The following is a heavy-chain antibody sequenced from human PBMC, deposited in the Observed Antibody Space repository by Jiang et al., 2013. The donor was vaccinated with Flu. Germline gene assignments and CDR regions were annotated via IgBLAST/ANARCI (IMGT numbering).Heavy chain of an antibody. Sequence: EVQLVESGGGLIQPGGSLRLSCAASGFTVSSNYMSWVRQAPGKGLEWVAVIYSGGSTYYADSVKGRFTISRDSSKNTLYFQMNSLRAEDTAVYYCARNSIMEAGNWGYFDSWGQGTLVTVAS. CDR3: ARNSIMEAGNWGYFDS. D-gene: IGHD2-21*01. V-gene: IGHV3-53*01. J-gene: IGHJ4*02. CDR1: GFTVSSNY. CDR2: IYSGGST.